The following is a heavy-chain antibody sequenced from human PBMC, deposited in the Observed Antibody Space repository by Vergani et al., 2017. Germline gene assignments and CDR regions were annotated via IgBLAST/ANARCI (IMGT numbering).Heavy chain of an antibody. Sequence: EVQLVESGGGLVQPGGSLRLSCAASGFTFSSYSMNWVRQAPGKGLEWVSYISSSSSTIYYADSVKGRFTISRDNAKNSLSLQMNSLRAEDTAVYYCARDLGHYTAIAKYWGQGTLVTVSS. CDR3: ARDLGHYTAIAKY. J-gene: IGHJ4*02. V-gene: IGHV3-48*01. CDR2: ISSSSSTI. CDR1: GFTFSSYS. D-gene: IGHD5-18*01.